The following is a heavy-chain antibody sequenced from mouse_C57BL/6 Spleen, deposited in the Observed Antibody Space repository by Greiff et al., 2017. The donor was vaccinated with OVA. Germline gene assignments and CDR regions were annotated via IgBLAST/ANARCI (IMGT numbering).Heavy chain of an antibody. CDR3: ARGGYGYAWFAY. V-gene: IGHV3-1*01. CDR2: ISYSGST. CDR1: GYSITSGYD. J-gene: IGHJ3*01. Sequence: EVKVVESGPGMVKPSQSLSLTCTVTGYSITSGYDWHWIRHFPGNKLEWMGYISYSGSTNYNPSLKSRISITHDTSKNHFFLKLNSVTTEDTATYYCARGGYGYAWFAYWGQGTLVTVSA. D-gene: IGHD2-2*01.